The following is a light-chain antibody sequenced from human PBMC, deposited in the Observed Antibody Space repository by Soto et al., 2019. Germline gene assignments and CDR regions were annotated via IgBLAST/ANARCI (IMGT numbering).Light chain of an antibody. V-gene: IGLV1-44*01. Sequence: QSVLTQPPSASGTPGQRVTISCSGSGSNIGSNTVNWYQQFPGTAPKLLIYTNTQRPSGVPDRFSGSKSGTSASLAISGLQSEDEADYYCAAWDDSLRGYVFGTGTKVTVL. J-gene: IGLJ1*01. CDR2: TNT. CDR1: GSNIGSNT. CDR3: AAWDDSLRGYV.